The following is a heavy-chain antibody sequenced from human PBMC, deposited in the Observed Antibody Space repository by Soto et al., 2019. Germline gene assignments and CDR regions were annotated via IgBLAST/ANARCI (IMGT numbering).Heavy chain of an antibody. V-gene: IGHV4-59*01. D-gene: IGHD3-10*01. CDR2: IFSSVKA. CDR3: AREYYYGSASYRGREV. J-gene: IGHJ6*04. CDR1: GASISPYY. Sequence: SETPSLTCTVSGASISPYYWTWIRQPPGKGLEWIGYIFSSVKANYNPSLKSRVNISVDTSKYQFSLKLSSVTAADTAVYYCAREYYYGSASYRGREVWGKETTVRASS.